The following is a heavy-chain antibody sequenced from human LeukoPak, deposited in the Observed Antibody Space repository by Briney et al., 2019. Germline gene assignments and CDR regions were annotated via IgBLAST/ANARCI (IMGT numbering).Heavy chain of an antibody. V-gene: IGHV3-74*01. D-gene: IGHD1-26*01. CDR2: IDSDGSST. J-gene: IGHJ4*02. Sequence: PGGSLRLSCAASGFTLSTYWMHWVRQAPGKGLVWVSLIDSDGSSTSYADSVKGRFTISRDNAKNTLYLQMNGLRAEDTAVYYCARDPREWELPADYWGQGTLVTVSS. CDR3: ARDPREWELPADY. CDR1: GFTLSTYW.